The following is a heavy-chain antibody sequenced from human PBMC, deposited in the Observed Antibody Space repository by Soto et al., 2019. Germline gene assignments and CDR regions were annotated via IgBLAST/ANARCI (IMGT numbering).Heavy chain of an antibody. CDR1: GGAFSSYA. CDR2: IIPIFGTA. V-gene: IGHV1-69*13. D-gene: IGHD3-22*01. Sequence: SVKVCCKASGGAFSSYAISWVRQAPGQGLEWMGGIIPIFGTANYAQKFQGRVTITADESTSTAYMELSSLRSEEPAVYYCARERTYYYDSSGYYYRVFDYWGQGTLVTVSS. CDR3: ARERTYYYDSSGYYYRVFDY. J-gene: IGHJ4*02.